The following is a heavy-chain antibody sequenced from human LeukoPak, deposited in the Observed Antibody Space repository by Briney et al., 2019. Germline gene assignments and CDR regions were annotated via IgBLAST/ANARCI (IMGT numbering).Heavy chain of an antibody. CDR2: INPNSGGT. D-gene: IGHD2-8*02. Sequence: ASVKVSCKASGYTFTGYYMHWVRQAPGQGLEWMGWINPNSGGTNYAQKFQGRVTMTRDTSISTAYMELSRLRSDDTAVYYCARDLGVYAILYYFDYWGQGTLVTVSS. J-gene: IGHJ4*02. V-gene: IGHV1-2*02. CDR3: ARDLGVYAILYYFDY. CDR1: GYTFTGYY.